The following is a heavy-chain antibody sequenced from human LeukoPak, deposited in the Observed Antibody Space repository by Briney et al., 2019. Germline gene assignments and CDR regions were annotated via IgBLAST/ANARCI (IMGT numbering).Heavy chain of an antibody. J-gene: IGHJ4*02. CDR2: INYSGNT. D-gene: IGHD2-15*01. CDR1: GGSLSGYY. CDR3: ARRGTAYCRGGNCYSDKYFDY. V-gene: IGHV4-34*01. Sequence: PSETLSLTCAVYGGSLSGYYWTWIRQTPGKGLEWIGEINYSGNTNYNRSLKSRVTISADTSKNQFSLRLSSVTAADTAVYYCARRGTAYCRGGNCYSDKYFDYWGPGTLVTVSS.